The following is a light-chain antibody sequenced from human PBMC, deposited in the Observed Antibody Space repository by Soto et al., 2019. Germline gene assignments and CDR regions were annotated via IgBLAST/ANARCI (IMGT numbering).Light chain of an antibody. CDR2: DAS. J-gene: IGKJ1*01. V-gene: IGKV1-5*01. CDR3: LQYSSHSWT. CDR1: RSISDW. Sequence: DIQMTQSPSTLSASIGDRVTITCRASRSISDWLAWYQQKPGKAPELLIFDASSLKSGVPSRFSGSGSGTEFTLTISRLQPDDVATYHCLQYSSHSWTFSQGTKVDIK.